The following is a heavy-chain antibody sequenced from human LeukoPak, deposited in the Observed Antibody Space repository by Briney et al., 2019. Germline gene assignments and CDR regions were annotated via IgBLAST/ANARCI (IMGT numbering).Heavy chain of an antibody. V-gene: IGHV4-59*10. CDR1: GGSFSGYY. Sequence: SETLSLTYAVYGGSFSGYYWSWIRQPPGKGLEWIGRIYTSGSTNYNPSLKSRVTMSVDTSKNQFSLKLSSVTAADTAVYYCARGGRRSYGSGSGFHYYYYMDVWGKGTTVTISS. D-gene: IGHD3-10*01. CDR3: ARGGRRSYGSGSGFHYYYYMDV. CDR2: IYTSGST. J-gene: IGHJ6*03.